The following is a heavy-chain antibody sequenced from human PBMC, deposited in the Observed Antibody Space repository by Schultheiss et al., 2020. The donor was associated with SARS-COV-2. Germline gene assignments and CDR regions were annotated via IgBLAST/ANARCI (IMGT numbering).Heavy chain of an antibody. D-gene: IGHD5-18*01. Sequence: GGSLRLSCAASGFTFSSYSMNWVRQAPGKGLEWVSSISSSSSSIYYADSVKGRFTISRENAKNSLYLQMNSLRAEDTAVYYCAKGAEIQLWLSLFDYWGQGTLVTVSS. CDR3: AKGAEIQLWLSLFDY. V-gene: IGHV3-21*04. CDR1: GFTFSSYS. CDR2: ISSSSSSI. J-gene: IGHJ4*02.